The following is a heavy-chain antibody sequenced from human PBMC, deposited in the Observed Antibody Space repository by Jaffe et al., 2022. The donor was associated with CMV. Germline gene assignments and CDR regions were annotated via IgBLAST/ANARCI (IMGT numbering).Heavy chain of an antibody. CDR2: ISSTSRYI. D-gene: IGHD5-12*01. CDR3: ARDLNGYNSPSEDTGGDS. Sequence: EVHLVESGGGLVKPGGSLRLSCAASGFSFSSYSMYWVRQAPGKGLEWVSSISSTSRYIYYSDSVKGRFTISRDNAKNSLDLQMNSLRAEDTAVYYCARDLNGYNSPSEDTGGDSWGQGTLVTVSS. J-gene: IGHJ5*02. V-gene: IGHV3-21*01. CDR1: GFSFSSYS.